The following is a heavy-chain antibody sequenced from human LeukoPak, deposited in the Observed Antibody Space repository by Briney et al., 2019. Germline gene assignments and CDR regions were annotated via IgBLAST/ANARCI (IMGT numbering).Heavy chain of an antibody. CDR3: ARDRTGNNWFDP. CDR1: GRSISNDC. CDR2: IYYSGST. J-gene: IGHJ5*01. V-gene: IGHV4-59*01. Sequence: KTWETLSLTCSVSGRSISNDCWSWIRLPPGKGLEWIGYIYYSGSTNYNPSRSNRFTKSVNTSKNQFTLRLSSVTAADTAVYYCARDRTGNNWFDPWGQGTLVTVSS. D-gene: IGHD1-1*01.